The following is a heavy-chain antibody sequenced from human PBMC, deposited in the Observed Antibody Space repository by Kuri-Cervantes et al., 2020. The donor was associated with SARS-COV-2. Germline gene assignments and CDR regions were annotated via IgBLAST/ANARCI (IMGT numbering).Heavy chain of an antibody. CDR3: AKRARNCSSTSCYPAEYFQH. V-gene: IGHV3-23*01. CDR2: ISGSGGST. Sequence: GESLKISCAASGFTFSSYAMSWVRQAPGKGLEWVSAISGSGGSTYYADSVKGRFTISRDSSKNTLYLQMHSLRAEDTAVYYCAKRARNCSSTSCYPAEYFQHWGQGTLVTVSS. D-gene: IGHD2-2*01. J-gene: IGHJ1*01. CDR1: GFTFSSYA.